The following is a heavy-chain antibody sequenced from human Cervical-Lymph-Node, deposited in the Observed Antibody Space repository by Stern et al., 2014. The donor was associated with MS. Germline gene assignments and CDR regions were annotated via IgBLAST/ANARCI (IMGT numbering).Heavy chain of an antibody. CDR1: GYIFTNYW. Sequence: MQLVQSGAEVKKPGESLQISCKGSGYIFTNYWIGWVRQMPGKGLEWMGIVYPGDSDTKYSPSFQGQVTISADKSINTAYLQWSSLKASDTAIYYCARHLIGYCSGASCFTPPDNWGQGTLVTVSS. D-gene: IGHD2-2*02. J-gene: IGHJ4*02. CDR2: VYPGDSDT. CDR3: ARHLIGYCSGASCFTPPDN. V-gene: IGHV5-51*01.